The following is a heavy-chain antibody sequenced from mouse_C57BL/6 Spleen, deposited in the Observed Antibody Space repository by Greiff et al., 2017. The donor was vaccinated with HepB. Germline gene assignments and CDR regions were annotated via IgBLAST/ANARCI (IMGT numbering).Heavy chain of an antibody. CDR1: GYTFTSYW. CDR2: IDPISGGT. CDR3: ARMVLGAWFAY. V-gene: IGHV1-72*01. J-gene: IGHJ3*01. Sequence: QLQQPGAELVKPGASVKLSCKASGYTFTSYWMHWVKQRPGRGLEWIGRIDPISGGTKYNEKFKSKATLTVDKPSSTAYMQLSSLTSEDSAVYYCARMVLGAWFAYWGQGTLVTVSA. D-gene: IGHD2-1*01.